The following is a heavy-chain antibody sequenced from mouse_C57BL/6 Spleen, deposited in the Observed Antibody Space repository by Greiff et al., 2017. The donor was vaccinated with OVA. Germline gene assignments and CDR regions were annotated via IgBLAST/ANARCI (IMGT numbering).Heavy chain of an antibody. D-gene: IGHD4-1*01. CDR3: AALTGGY. CDR2: INYDGSST. Sequence: EVMLVESEGGLVQPGSSMKLSCTASGFTFSDYYMAWVRQVPEKGLEWVANINYDGSSTYYLDSLKSRFIISRDNAKNILYLQMSSLKSEDTATYYCAALTGGYWGQGTTLTVSS. J-gene: IGHJ2*01. CDR1: GFTFSDYY. V-gene: IGHV5-16*01.